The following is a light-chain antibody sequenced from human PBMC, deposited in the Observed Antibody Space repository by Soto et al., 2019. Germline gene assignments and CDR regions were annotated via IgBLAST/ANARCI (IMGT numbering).Light chain of an antibody. J-gene: IGLJ1*01. CDR3: SSYTSSSILYV. CDR2: DVS. Sequence: QSVLTQPASVSGSPGQSITISCTGTSSDVGGYIYVSWYQQHPGKAPKLMIYDVSNRPSGVSNRFSGSKSGNTASLTISGLQAEDEADYYCSSYTSSSILYVFGTGTKVTVL. CDR1: SSDVGGYIY. V-gene: IGLV2-14*01.